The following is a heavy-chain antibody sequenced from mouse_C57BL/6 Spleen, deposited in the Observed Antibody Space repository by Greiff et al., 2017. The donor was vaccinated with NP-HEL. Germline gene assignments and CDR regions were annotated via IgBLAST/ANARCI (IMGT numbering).Heavy chain of an antibody. V-gene: IGHV5-6*01. Sequence: VQLKQSGGDLVKPGGYLKLSCAASGFTFSSYGMSWVRQTPDKRLEWVATISSGGSYTYYPDSVKGRFTISRDNAKNTLYLQMSSLKSEDTAMYYCARKLGRGGAMDYWGQGTSVTVSS. D-gene: IGHD4-1*01. CDR2: ISSGGSYT. CDR3: ARKLGRGGAMDY. CDR1: GFTFSSYG. J-gene: IGHJ4*01.